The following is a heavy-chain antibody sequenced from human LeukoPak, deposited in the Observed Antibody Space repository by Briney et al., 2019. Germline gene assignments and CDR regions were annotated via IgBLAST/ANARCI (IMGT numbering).Heavy chain of an antibody. CDR1: GGTFSSYA. Sequence: GASVKVSCKASGGTFSSYAISWVRQAPGQGLEWMGGIIPIFGTANYAQKFQGRVTITTDESTCTAYMELSSLRSEDTAVYYCARDPGGSCYGGCSEYFQHWGQGTLVTVSS. CDR3: ARDPGGSCYGGCSEYFQH. D-gene: IGHD2-15*01. V-gene: IGHV1-69*05. CDR2: IIPIFGTA. J-gene: IGHJ1*01.